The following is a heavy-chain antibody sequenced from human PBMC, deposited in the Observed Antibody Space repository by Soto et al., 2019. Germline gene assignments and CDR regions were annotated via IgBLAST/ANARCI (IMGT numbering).Heavy chain of an antibody. CDR1: GGTFSTDS. CDR3: ARGPDYGGNSGDFDI. Sequence: QVQLVQSGAEVKKPGSSVKVSCKASGGTFSTDSINWVRQAPGQGLEWMGGVIPIFGTADYAQKFQGRVTLTADASMATAYMELSSLVAEDTAVYYYARGPDYGGNSGDFDIWGQGTMVTVSS. V-gene: IGHV1-69*12. CDR2: VIPIFGTA. D-gene: IGHD4-17*01. J-gene: IGHJ3*02.